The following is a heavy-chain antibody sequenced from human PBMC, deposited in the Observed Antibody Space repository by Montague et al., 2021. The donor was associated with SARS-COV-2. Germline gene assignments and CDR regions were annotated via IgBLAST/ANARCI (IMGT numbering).Heavy chain of an antibody. J-gene: IGHJ4*02. D-gene: IGHD2-2*01. CDR2: FYYTGYT. V-gene: IGHV4-39*01. CDR3: ARIVGDCSSDSCYAVR. CDR1: GASTNSNSYY. Sequence: SETLSLTCAVSGASTNSNSYYWGWIRQPPGKGLDWIGRFYYTGYTCYTPSLKSRGTISGDTSKNQFSLKLTSVTAADTAVYYCARIVGDCSSDSCYAVRWGQGTVVTVSS.